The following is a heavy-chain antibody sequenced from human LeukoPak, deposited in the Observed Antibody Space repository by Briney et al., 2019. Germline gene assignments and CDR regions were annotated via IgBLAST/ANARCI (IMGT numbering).Heavy chain of an antibody. V-gene: IGHV3-30*18. J-gene: IGHJ4*02. D-gene: IGHD6-13*01. CDR3: AKTGIAAGYYFDY. CDR2: ISYDGSNK. Sequence: PGRSLRLSCAASGFTFSSYGMHWVRQAPGKGLEWVAVISYDGSNKYYADSVKGQFTISRDNSKNTLYLQMNSLRAEDTAVYYCAKTGIAAGYYFDYWGQGTLVTVSS. CDR1: GFTFSSYG.